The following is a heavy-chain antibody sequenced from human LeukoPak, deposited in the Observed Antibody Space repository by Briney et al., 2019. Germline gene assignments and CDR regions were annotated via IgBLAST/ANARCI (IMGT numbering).Heavy chain of an antibody. J-gene: IGHJ4*02. CDR3: AKTGRVTTTFHYFDY. CDR2: ISGSGGST. D-gene: IGHD4-11*01. CDR1: GFPSRSYA. Sequence: PRGSLRLSCVASGFPSRSYAMSWVPQAPGEGLEWVSVISGSGGSTYHADSVKGRFIISRANSKNTLFLQMNSLRAEDTAVYYCAKTGRVTTTFHYFDYWGQGTLVTVSS. V-gene: IGHV3-23*01.